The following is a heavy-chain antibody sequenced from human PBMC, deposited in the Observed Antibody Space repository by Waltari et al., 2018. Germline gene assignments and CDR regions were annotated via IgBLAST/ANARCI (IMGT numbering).Heavy chain of an antibody. J-gene: IGHJ4*02. CDR1: GYSISSGYS. D-gene: IGHD6-13*01. Sequence: QVQLQESGPGLVKPSETLSLTCAVSGYSISSGYSWGWIRQPPGKGLEWIGSIYHSGSTYYNPSLKSRVTISVDTSKNQFSLKLSSVTAADTAVYYCARQGIAAAGTDIDYWGQGTLVTVSS. V-gene: IGHV4-38-2*01. CDR3: ARQGIAAAGTDIDY. CDR2: IYHSGST.